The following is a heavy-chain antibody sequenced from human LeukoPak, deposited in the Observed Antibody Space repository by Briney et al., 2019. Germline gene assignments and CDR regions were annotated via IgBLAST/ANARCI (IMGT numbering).Heavy chain of an antibody. V-gene: IGHV3-21*01. CDR3: ARPNLYSTSLDAFDI. D-gene: IGHD2-8*01. CDR2: ISSSSSYI. CDR1: GXTFSSYS. J-gene: IGHJ3*02. Sequence: KSGGSLRLSCAASGXTFSSYSMNWVRQAPGKGLEWVSSISSSSSYIYYADSVKGRFTISRDNAKISLYLQVNSLRAEDTAVYYCARPNLYSTSLDAFDIWGQGTMVTVSS.